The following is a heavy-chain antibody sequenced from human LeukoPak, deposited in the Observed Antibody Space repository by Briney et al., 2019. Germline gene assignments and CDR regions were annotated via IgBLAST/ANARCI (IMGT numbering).Heavy chain of an antibody. CDR1: GGSISSYY. V-gene: IGHV4-59*12. Sequence: PSETLSLTCTVSGGSISSYYWSWIRQPPGKGLEWIGYIYYSGSTNYNPSLKSRVTISVDTSKNQFSLKLSSVTAADTAVYYCARARRFGAGTDYWGQGTLVTVSS. J-gene: IGHJ4*02. D-gene: IGHD3-3*01. CDR3: ARARRFGAGTDY. CDR2: IYYSGST.